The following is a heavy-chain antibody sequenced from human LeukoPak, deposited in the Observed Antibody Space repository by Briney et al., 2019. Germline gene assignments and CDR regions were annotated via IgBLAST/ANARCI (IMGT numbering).Heavy chain of an antibody. CDR2: ISAYNGNT. CDR1: GYTFNTYG. V-gene: IGHV1-18*01. J-gene: IGHJ4*02. Sequence: GASVKVSCKTSGYTFNTYGIAWVRQAPGQGLEWMGWISAYNGNTNYAQNLQDRVTMTTDTSTTTAYMELRNLRSDDTAVYYCARDHGSSGWYNYWGQGTLVTVSS. D-gene: IGHD6-19*01. CDR3: ARDHGSSGWYNY.